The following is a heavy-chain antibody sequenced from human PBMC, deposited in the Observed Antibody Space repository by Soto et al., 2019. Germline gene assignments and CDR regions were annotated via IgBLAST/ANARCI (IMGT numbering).Heavy chain of an antibody. J-gene: IGHJ4*02. D-gene: IGHD2-15*01. CDR2: IKSKTDGGTT. Sequence: GGSLRLSCAASGFTFSNAWMNWVRQAPGKGLEWVGRIKSKTDGGTTDYAAPVKGRFTISRDDSKNTLYLQMNSLKTEDTAVYYCTTDFGYCSGGSCHNPFDYWGQGTLVTVSS. CDR1: GFTFSNAW. CDR3: TTDFGYCSGGSCHNPFDY. V-gene: IGHV3-15*07.